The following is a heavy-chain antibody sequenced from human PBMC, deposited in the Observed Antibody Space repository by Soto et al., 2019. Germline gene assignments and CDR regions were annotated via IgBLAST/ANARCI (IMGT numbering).Heavy chain of an antibody. V-gene: IGHV5-51*01. CDR2: IYPGDSDT. CDR3: ARQPDYSISSGDF. CDR1: GYHFTSYW. J-gene: IGHJ4*02. D-gene: IGHD6-6*01. Sequence: GGSLKISRAGSGYHFTSYWIGLVRPMPGKGLECMGIIYPGDSDTRYSPSFQGQVTISADKSIGTAYLQWSSLKASDTAMYYCARQPDYSISSGDFWGQGTLVTVPS.